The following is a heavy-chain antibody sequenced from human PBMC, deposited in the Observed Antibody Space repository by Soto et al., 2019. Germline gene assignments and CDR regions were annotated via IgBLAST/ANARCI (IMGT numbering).Heavy chain of an antibody. CDR3: ARDSITIFGGGMDV. CDR2: ISATSNHI. D-gene: IGHD3-3*01. CDR1: DFTFSTYS. J-gene: IGHJ6*04. V-gene: IGHV3-21*01. Sequence: GGSLRLSWVASDFTFSTYSMNRVRQAPGKGLEWVAYISATSNHIYYADSLKGRFTISRDNAKSSLYLHMNSLRAEDTAVYFCARDSITIFGGGMDVWGKGTTVTVSS.